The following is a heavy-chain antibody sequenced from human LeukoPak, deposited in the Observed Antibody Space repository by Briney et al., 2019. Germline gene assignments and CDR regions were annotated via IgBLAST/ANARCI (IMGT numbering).Heavy chain of an antibody. V-gene: IGHV4-61*02. D-gene: IGHD1-1*01. J-gene: IGHJ4*02. CDR2: IYTSGST. CDR1: GGSISSGSYY. CDR3: ARGGTTWYHDMTN. Sequence: PSETLSLTCTVSGGSISSGSYYWSWIRQPAGKGLEWIGRIYTSGSTNYNPSLKSRVTISVDTSKNQFSLKLSSVTAADTAVYYCARGGTTWYHDMTNWGQGTLVTVSS.